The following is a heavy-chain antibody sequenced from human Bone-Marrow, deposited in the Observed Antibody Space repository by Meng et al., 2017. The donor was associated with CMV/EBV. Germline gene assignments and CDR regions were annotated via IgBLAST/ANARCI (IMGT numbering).Heavy chain of an antibody. J-gene: IGHJ4*02. CDR2: IYPGDSDT. CDR1: GYSFTSYW. V-gene: IGHV5-51*01. CDR3: ARHGRGDYSNYRASQRTRRYYYGRVNY. Sequence: GESLKISCKGSGYSFTSYWIGWVRQMPGKGLEWMGIIYPGDSDTRYSPSFQGQVTISADKSISTAYLQWSSLKASDTAMYYCARHGRGDYSNYRASQRTRRYYYGRVNYWAQGTVVTFSS. D-gene: IGHD4-11*01.